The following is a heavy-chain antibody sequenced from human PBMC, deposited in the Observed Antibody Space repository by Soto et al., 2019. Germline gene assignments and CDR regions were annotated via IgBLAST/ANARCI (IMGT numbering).Heavy chain of an antibody. V-gene: IGHV3-23*01. J-gene: IGHJ4*02. CDR2: ISTRGGLT. Sequence: GGSLRRSCAASGFSFSSYAMSCVRQAPPQGLEWVSSISTRGGLTYYAESVKGRFSISRDNSANAVYLDMDNLTAEDTGIYYCAKEFYYDASGQYSDIHFEYWGQGA. D-gene: IGHD3-22*01. CDR3: AKEFYYDASGQYSDIHFEY. CDR1: GFSFSSYA.